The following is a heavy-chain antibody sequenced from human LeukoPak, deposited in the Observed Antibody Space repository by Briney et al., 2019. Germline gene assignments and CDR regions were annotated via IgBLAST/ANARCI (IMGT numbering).Heavy chain of an antibody. D-gene: IGHD3-16*02. CDR2: INPSGGST. CDR1: GSTFTSYY. J-gene: IGHJ4*02. CDR3: ARDHLPFYVWGSYRFARGVDY. V-gene: IGHV1-46*01. Sequence: GASVKVSCKASGSTFTSYYMHWVRQAPGQGLEWMGIINPSGGSTSYAQKFQGRVTMTRDTSTSTVYMELSSLRSEDTAVYYCARDHLPFYVWGSYRFARGVDYWGQGTLVTVSS.